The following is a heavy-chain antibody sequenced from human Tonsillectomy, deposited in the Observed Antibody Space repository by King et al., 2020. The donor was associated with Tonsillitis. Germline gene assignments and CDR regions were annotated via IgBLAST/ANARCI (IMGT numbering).Heavy chain of an antibody. Sequence: QLQESGPGLVKPSETLSLSCTVSSVSISNSPYYWGWLRQPPGKGLQWIGSIYYSGTTYYKPSLNSRVTITVDTSKNQSSLNLSSVTAADTAVYFLARHWLYQFLSWFDPWGQGILVTVSS. D-gene: IGHD3-16*02. CDR3: ARHWLYQFLSWFDP. CDR2: IYYSGTT. J-gene: IGHJ5*02. V-gene: IGHV4-39*01. CDR1: SVSISNSPYY.